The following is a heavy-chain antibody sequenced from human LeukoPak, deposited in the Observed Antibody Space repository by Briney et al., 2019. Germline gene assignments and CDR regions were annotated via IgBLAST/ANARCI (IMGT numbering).Heavy chain of an antibody. V-gene: IGHV1-69*05. Sequence: AASVKVSCKASGGTFSSYAISWVRQAPGQGLEWMGGIIPIFGTANYARKFQGRVTITTDESTSTAYMELSSLRSEDTAVYYCAREGYSNYGPYYYYYYYMDVWGKGTTVTVSS. CDR2: IIPIFGTA. D-gene: IGHD4-11*01. CDR3: AREGYSNYGPYYYYYYYMDV. J-gene: IGHJ6*03. CDR1: GGTFSSYA.